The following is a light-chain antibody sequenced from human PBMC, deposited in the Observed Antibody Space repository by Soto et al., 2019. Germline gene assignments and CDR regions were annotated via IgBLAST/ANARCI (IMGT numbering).Light chain of an antibody. V-gene: IGLV2-14*01. CDR1: SSDVGGYKY. CDR2: EVS. J-gene: IGLJ2*01. Sequence: QSALTQPASVSGSPGQSITISCSGTSSDVGGYKYVSWYQQHPGKAPKLMIYEVSNRSSGVSHRFSGSKSGNTASLTISGLQAEDEADYYCSSYASSSTVVFGGGTKVTVL. CDR3: SSYASSSTVV.